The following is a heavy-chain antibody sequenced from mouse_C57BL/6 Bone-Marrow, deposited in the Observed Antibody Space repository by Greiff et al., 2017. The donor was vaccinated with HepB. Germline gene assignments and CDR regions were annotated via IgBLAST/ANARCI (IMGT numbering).Heavy chain of an antibody. CDR3: TREEIYYGNLGFAY. J-gene: IGHJ3*01. D-gene: IGHD2-1*01. Sequence: EVKLVESGEGLVKPGGSLKLSCAASGFTFSSYAMSWVRQTPEKRLVWVAYISSGGDYIYYADTVKGRFTISRDNARNTLYLQMSSLKSEDTAMYYCTREEIYYGNLGFAYWGQGTLVTVSA. CDR2: ISSGGDYI. CDR1: GFTFSSYA. V-gene: IGHV5-9-1*02.